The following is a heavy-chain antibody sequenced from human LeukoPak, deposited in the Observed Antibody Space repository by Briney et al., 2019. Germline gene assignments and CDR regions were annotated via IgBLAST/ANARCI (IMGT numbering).Heavy chain of an antibody. V-gene: IGHV3-33*01. Sequence: GGSLRLSCAASGFTFSSYGMHWVRQAPGKGLEWVAVIWHDGSNKYYGNSVKGRFTISRDNSKNTLYLQMNSLRAEDTAVYYCAREEVIVITRYFDFWGQGTLVTVSS. D-gene: IGHD3-16*02. CDR3: AREEVIVITRYFDF. J-gene: IGHJ4*02. CDR2: IWHDGSNK. CDR1: GFTFSSYG.